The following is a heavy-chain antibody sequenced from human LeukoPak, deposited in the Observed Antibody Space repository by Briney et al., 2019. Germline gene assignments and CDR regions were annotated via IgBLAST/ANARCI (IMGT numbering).Heavy chain of an antibody. Sequence: GGSLRLSCAASGFTFSSYAMTWVRQAPGKGLEWVPAISGSGGSTYYADSVKGRFTISRDNSKNTLYLQMNSLRAEDTAVYYCAKSAHYDFWSGYYTMDYWGQGTLVTVSS. CDR1: GFTFSSYA. J-gene: IGHJ4*02. CDR2: ISGSGGST. CDR3: AKSAHYDFWSGYYTMDY. V-gene: IGHV3-23*01. D-gene: IGHD3-3*01.